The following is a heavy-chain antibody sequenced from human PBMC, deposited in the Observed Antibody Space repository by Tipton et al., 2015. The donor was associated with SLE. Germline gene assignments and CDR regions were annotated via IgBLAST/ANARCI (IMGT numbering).Heavy chain of an antibody. V-gene: IGHV4-38-2*01. CDR2: IYHSGST. CDR3: ARADYAGNHHFYYYYLDV. J-gene: IGHJ6*03. Sequence: TLSLTCAVSGYSISSGYYWGWIRQPPGKGLEWIGSIYHSGSTYYNPSPKSRVTISVDTSKNQFSLKLSSVTAADTAVYFCARADYAGNHHFYYYYLDVWGTGTTVTVSS. CDR1: GYSISSGYY. D-gene: IGHD4-23*01.